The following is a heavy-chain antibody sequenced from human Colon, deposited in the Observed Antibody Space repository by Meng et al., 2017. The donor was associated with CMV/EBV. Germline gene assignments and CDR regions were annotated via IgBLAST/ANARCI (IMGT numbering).Heavy chain of an antibody. CDR3: TTMGYDFWSGYGYYYYGMDV. J-gene: IGHJ6*02. CDR2: IKSKTDGGTT. CDR1: GFTFSNAW. Sequence: GESLKISCAASGFTFSNAWMSWVRQAPGKGLEWVGRIKSKTDGGTTDYAAPVKGRFTISRDDSKNTLYPQMNSLKTEDTAVYYCTTMGYDFWSGYGYYYYGMDVWGQGTTVTVSS. D-gene: IGHD3-3*01. V-gene: IGHV3-15*01.